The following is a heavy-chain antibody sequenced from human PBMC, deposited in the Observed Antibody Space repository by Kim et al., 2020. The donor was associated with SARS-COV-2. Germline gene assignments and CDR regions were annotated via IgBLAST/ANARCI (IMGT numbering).Heavy chain of an antibody. CDR3: ARDLRAFDI. CDR2: SEK. V-gene: IGHV3-7*03. J-gene: IGHJ3*02. Sequence: SEKYDVDSVKGRFTISRDNDKNSLYLQMNSLRAEDTAVYYCARDLRAFDIWGQGTMVTVSS.